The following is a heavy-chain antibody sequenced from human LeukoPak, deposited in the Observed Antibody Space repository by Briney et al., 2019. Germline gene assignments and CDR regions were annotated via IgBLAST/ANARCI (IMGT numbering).Heavy chain of an antibody. J-gene: IGHJ4*02. CDR1: GFTFSSYS. V-gene: IGHV3-21*01. CDR3: ARVGVLGYSYDFDY. CDR2: ISSSSSYI. Sequence: GGSLRLSCAASGFTFSSYSMNWVRQAPGKGLEWVSSISSSSSYIYYADSVKGRFTISRDNAKNSLYLQMNSLRAEDTAVYYCARVGVLGYSYDFDYWGQGTLVTVSS. D-gene: IGHD5-18*01.